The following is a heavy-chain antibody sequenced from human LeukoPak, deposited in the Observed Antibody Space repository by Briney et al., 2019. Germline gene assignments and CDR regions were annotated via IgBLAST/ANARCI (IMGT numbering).Heavy chain of an antibody. D-gene: IGHD5-12*01. CDR1: GGSFSGYY. V-gene: IGHV4-34*01. J-gene: IGHJ4*02. Sequence: SSETLSLTCAVYGGSFSGYYWSWIRQPPGKGLEWIGEINHSGSTNYNPSLKSRVTISVDTSKNQFSLKLSSVTAADTAVYYCARGDIVATALDYWGQGTLVTVSS. CDR3: ARGDIVATALDY. CDR2: INHSGST.